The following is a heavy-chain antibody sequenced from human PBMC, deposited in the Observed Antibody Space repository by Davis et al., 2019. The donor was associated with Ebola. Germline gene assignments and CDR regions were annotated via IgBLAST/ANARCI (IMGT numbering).Heavy chain of an antibody. CDR3: ARGLGDMDV. D-gene: IGHD3-10*01. CDR1: GGSFSGYY. Sequence: SQTLSLTCAVYGGSFSGYYWSWIRQPPGKGLEWIGEIKHSGSTNYNPSLKSRVTISVDTSKNQFSLKLSSVTAADTAVYYCARGLGDMDVWGQGTTVTVSS. V-gene: IGHV4-34*01. CDR2: IKHSGST. J-gene: IGHJ6*02.